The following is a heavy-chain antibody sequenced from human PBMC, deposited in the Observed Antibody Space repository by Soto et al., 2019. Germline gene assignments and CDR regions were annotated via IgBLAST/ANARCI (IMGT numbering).Heavy chain of an antibody. CDR3: AKDQYYYDSSGSVDY. CDR1: GFTFSSYG. D-gene: IGHD3-22*01. V-gene: IGHV3-30*02. Sequence: PGGSLRLSCAASGFTFSSYGMHWVRQAPGKGLEWVAVIWYDGSNKYYADSVKGRFTISRDNSKNTLYLQMDGLRAEDTVVYYCAKDQYYYDSSGSVDYWGQGTLVTVSS. J-gene: IGHJ4*02. CDR2: IWYDGSNK.